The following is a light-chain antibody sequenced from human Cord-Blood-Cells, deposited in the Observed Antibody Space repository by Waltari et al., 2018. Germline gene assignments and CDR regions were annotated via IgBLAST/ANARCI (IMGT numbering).Light chain of an antibody. CDR3: QQYYSTPPT. CDR2: WAS. Sequence: DIVMTQSRDSLAVSLGERATTNCKSSQSVLYSSNNKNYLAWYQQKPGQPPKLLIYWASTRESGVPDRFSGSGSGTDFTLTISSLQAEDVAVYYCQQYYSTPPTFGQGTKVEIK. CDR1: QSVLYSSNNKNY. J-gene: IGKJ1*01. V-gene: IGKV4-1*01.